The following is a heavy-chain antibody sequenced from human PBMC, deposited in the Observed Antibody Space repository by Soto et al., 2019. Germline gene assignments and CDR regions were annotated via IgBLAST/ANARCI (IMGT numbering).Heavy chain of an antibody. CDR3: ATGTFNFDS. V-gene: IGHV3-23*01. CDR1: GFTFSSYA. J-gene: IGHJ4*02. CDR2: ISGSGGST. Sequence: EVQLLDSGGGLVQPGGSLRLSCAASGFTFSSYAMSWVRQAPGKGLEWVSSISGSGGSTYYADSVKGRFIISRDNSKSTLYLQMNSLRAEDTAVYYYATGTFNFDSWGQGTLVTVSS.